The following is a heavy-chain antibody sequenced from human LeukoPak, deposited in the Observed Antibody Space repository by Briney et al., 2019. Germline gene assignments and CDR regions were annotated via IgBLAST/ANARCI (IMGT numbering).Heavy chain of an antibody. Sequence: GESLKISCKGSGYSFTSYWIGWVRQMPGKGPEWMGIIYPGDSDTRYSPSFQGQVTISADKSISTAYLQWSSLKASDTAMYYCARTPFVVVTAIRAYYYYGMDVWGQGTTVTVSS. J-gene: IGHJ6*02. CDR2: IYPGDSDT. V-gene: IGHV5-51*01. D-gene: IGHD2-21*02. CDR3: ARTPFVVVTAIRAYYYYGMDV. CDR1: GYSFTSYW.